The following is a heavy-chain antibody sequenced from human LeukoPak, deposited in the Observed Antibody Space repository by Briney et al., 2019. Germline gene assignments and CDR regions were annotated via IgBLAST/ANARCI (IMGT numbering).Heavy chain of an antibody. D-gene: IGHD3-22*01. CDR2: IYYSGRT. CDR1: GGSFSSYY. J-gene: IGHJ6*02. Sequence: PSETLSLTCAVYGGSFSSYYWSWIRQPPGKGLEWIGYIYYSGRTNYNPSLKSRVTISVDTSNNQFSLKLSSVTAADTAVYYCARHPNYYDSSAYYYVMDVWGQGTTVTVSS. V-gene: IGHV4-59*08. CDR3: ARHPNYYDSSAYYYVMDV.